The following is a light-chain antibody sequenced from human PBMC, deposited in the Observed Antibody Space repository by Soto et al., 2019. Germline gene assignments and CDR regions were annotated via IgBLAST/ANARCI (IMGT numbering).Light chain of an antibody. V-gene: IGLV2-14*01. CDR1: SSDVGGYNF. CDR3: CSYTSSTSYV. J-gene: IGLJ1*01. Sequence: QSVLTQPASVSGSPGQSITISCTGTSSDVGGYNFVSWYQQHPGKAPKLMIYDVSTRPSGVYNQFYDSKIGNTASLTISGLQAEDEADYYCCSYTSSTSYVFGTGTKVTVL. CDR2: DVS.